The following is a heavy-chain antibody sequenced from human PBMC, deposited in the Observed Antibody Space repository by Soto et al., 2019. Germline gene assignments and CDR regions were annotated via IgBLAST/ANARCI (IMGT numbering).Heavy chain of an antibody. CDR1: GGSISSSSYY. D-gene: IGHD2-21*02. J-gene: IGHJ4*02. CDR3: ARHVESCPLASHCYPVPASPQDYFDY. V-gene: IGHV4-39*01. CDR2: IYYSGST. Sequence: SETLSLTCTVSGGSISSSSYYWGWIRQPPGKGLEWIGSIYYSGSTYYNPSLKSRVTISVDTSKNQFSLKLSSVTAADTAVYYCARHVESCPLASHCYPVPASPQDYFDYWGQGTLVTVSS.